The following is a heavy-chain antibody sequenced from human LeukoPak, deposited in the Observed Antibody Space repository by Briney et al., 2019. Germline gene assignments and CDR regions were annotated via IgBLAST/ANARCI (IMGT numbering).Heavy chain of an antibody. CDR3: ARLYCSGGSCYSFWSVYNWFDP. CDR1: GGSISSSSYY. D-gene: IGHD2-15*01. V-gene: IGHV4-39*07. CDR2: IYYSGST. Sequence: SETLSLTCTVSGGSISSSSYYWGWIRQPPGKGLEWIGSIYYSGSTYYNPSLKSRVTISVDTSKNQFSLKLSSVTAADTAVYYCARLYCSGGSCYSFWSVYNWFDPWGQGTLVTVSS. J-gene: IGHJ5*02.